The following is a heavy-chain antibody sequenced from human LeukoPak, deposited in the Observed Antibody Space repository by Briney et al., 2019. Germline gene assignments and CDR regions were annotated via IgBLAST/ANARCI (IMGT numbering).Heavy chain of an antibody. CDR1: GFTFSSYA. J-gene: IGHJ4*02. V-gene: IGHV3-30*18. D-gene: IGHD5-18*01. CDR2: ISYDGSNK. Sequence: GGSLRLSCAASGFTFSSYAMHWVRQAPGKGLEWVALISYDGSNKYYTDSVKGRFTISRDNSKHTLYLQMNSLRAEDTAMYYCAKSSGYSYGLNYWGQGTLVTVSS. CDR3: AKSSGYSYGLNY.